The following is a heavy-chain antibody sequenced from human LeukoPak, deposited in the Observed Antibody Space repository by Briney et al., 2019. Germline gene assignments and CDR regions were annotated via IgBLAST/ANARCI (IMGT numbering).Heavy chain of an antibody. CDR1: GGSISSYY. J-gene: IGHJ5*02. D-gene: IGHD3-10*01. CDR2: IYTSGST. Sequence: PSETLSLTCTVSGGSISSYYWSWIRQPAGKGLEWIGRIYTSGSTNYNPSLKSRVTMSVDTSKNQFFLKLSSVTAADTAVYYCAGQVVRGVHNWFDPWGQGTLVTVSS. CDR3: AGQVVRGVHNWFDP. V-gene: IGHV4-4*07.